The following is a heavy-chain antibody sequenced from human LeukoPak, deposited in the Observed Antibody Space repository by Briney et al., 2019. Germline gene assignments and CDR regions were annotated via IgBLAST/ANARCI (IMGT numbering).Heavy chain of an antibody. CDR1: GVSVSSDGFY. Sequence: SETLSLTCTVSGVSVSSDGFYWTWIRQPPGKGLEWIGYVYYSGSTNYNPSLKSRVTISLDASKNQFSLKPNSVTAADTAVFYCARRLTRPERFDSWGQGTLVTVSS. D-gene: IGHD3-9*01. CDR3: ARRLTRPERFDS. V-gene: IGHV4-61*08. J-gene: IGHJ4*02. CDR2: VYYSGST.